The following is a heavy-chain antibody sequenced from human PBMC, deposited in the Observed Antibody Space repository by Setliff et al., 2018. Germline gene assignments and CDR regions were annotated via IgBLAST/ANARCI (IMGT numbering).Heavy chain of an antibody. Sequence: ASVKVSCKASGYTFTSYAMHWVRQAPGQRLEWMGWINAGNGNTKYSQKFQGRFTMSRDNAKNSLYLQMNSLRVEDTAVYYCVMGSGALGPNWGQGTLVTVSS. CDR1: GYTFTSYA. J-gene: IGHJ4*02. D-gene: IGHD3-10*01. CDR2: INAGNGNT. V-gene: IGHV1-3*01. CDR3: VMGSGALGPN.